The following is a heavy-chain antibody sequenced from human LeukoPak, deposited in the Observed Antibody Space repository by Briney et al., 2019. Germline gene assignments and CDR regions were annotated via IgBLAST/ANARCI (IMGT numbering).Heavy chain of an antibody. D-gene: IGHD6-19*01. Sequence: PGGSLRLSCAASGFTFSSYGMHWVRQAPGKGLEWVAVMWYDGSNKYYADSVKGRFTISRDNSKNTLYLQMNSLRAEDTAVYYCARDLHHVAVAGTLDYWGQGTLVTVSS. CDR1: GFTFSSYG. J-gene: IGHJ4*02. CDR2: MWYDGSNK. V-gene: IGHV3-33*01. CDR3: ARDLHHVAVAGTLDY.